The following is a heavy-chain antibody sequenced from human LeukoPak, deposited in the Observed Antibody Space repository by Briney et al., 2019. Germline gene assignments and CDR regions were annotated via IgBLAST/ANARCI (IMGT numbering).Heavy chain of an antibody. D-gene: IGHD3-9*01. CDR3: AKGGYFREFDY. J-gene: IGHJ4*02. CDR2: ISGSGGST. Sequence: GGSLRLSCAASGFTFSSYAMSWVRQAPGKGPEWASAISGSGGSTYYADSVKGRFTISRDNSKNTLYLQMNSLRAEDTAVYYCAKGGYFREFDYWGLGTLVTVSS. V-gene: IGHV3-23*01. CDR1: GFTFSSYA.